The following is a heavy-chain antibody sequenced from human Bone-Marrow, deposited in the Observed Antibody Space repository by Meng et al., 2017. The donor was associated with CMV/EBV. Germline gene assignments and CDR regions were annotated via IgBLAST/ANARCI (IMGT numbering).Heavy chain of an antibody. Sequence: GGSLRLYCAASGFTFSSYSMNWVRQAPGKGLEWVSSISSSSSYIYYADSVKGRFTISRDNAKNSLYLQMNSLRAEDTAVYYCARDMVRGVTKRSGFDPWGQGTLVTVSS. D-gene: IGHD3-10*01. CDR3: ARDMVRGVTKRSGFDP. CDR2: ISSSSSYI. V-gene: IGHV3-21*01. CDR1: GFTFSSYS. J-gene: IGHJ5*02.